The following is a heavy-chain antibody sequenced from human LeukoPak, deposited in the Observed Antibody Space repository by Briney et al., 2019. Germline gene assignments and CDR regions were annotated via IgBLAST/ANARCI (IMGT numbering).Heavy chain of an antibody. Sequence: ASVKVSCKASGYTFTGPYIHWVRQAPGQGLEWMGWISPNDGGTSYAQNFRDRVTMTTDTSINTAYMELSWLTSDDTAVYYCAREWDCSDGICFPRGFDFWGQGTLVTVSS. J-gene: IGHJ4*02. CDR1: GYTFTGPY. D-gene: IGHD2-15*01. CDR3: AREWDCSDGICFPRGFDF. V-gene: IGHV1-2*02. CDR2: ISPNDGGT.